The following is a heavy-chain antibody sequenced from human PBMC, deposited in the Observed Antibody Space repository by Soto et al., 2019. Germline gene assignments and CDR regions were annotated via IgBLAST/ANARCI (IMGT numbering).Heavy chain of an antibody. J-gene: IGHJ6*02. CDR3: ARDLEVGAVAESAYYGMDV. CDR1: GYTFTSYG. CDR2: ISAYNGNT. D-gene: IGHD1-26*01. V-gene: IGHV1-18*01. Sequence: ASVKVSCKASGYTFTSYGISWVRQAPGQGLEWMGWISAYNGNTNYAQKLQGRVTMTTDTSTSTAYMELRSLRSDDTAVYYCARDLEVGAVAESAYYGMDVWGQGTTVTVSS.